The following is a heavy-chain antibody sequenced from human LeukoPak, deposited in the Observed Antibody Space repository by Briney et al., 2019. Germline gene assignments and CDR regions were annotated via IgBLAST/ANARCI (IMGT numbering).Heavy chain of an antibody. Sequence: SVKVSCKASGGTFSSYVITWVRQAPGQGLEWMGRIISIFGTANFAQKFQGRVTITTDESTSTAYMELSSLRAEDTAVYYCARKYWSSPSCYFDYWGQGTLVTVSS. J-gene: IGHJ4*02. CDR2: IISIFGTA. D-gene: IGHD2-2*01. CDR1: GGTFSSYV. V-gene: IGHV1-69*05. CDR3: ARKYWSSPSCYFDY.